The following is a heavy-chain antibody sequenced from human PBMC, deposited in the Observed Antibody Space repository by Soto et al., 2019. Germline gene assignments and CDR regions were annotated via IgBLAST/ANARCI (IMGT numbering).Heavy chain of an antibody. CDR1: GFTFSSYG. V-gene: IGHV3-33*01. CDR2: IWYDGSKE. Sequence: HLGGSLRLSCAASGFTFSSYGFHWVRQAPGKGLEWVAVIWYDGSKEYYADSVKGRFTISRDDSKDTVYLQMHSLRAEDTAVYYCVRDNSFYFDHWGQETLFTASS. J-gene: IGHJ4*02. D-gene: IGHD1-20*01. CDR3: VRDNSFYFDH.